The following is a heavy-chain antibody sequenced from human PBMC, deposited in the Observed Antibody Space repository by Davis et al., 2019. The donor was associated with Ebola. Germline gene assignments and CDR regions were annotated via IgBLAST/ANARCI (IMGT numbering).Heavy chain of an antibody. CDR3: ARIVVVPAAMRSRDNYYYGMDV. D-gene: IGHD2-2*01. J-gene: IGHJ6*02. Sequence: SETLSLTCAVYGGSFSGYYWSWIRQPPGKGLEWIGEINHSGSTTYNPSLTSRVTISVDTSKNQFSLKLSSVTAADTAVYYCARIVVVPAAMRSRDNYYYGMDVWGQGTTVTVSS. V-gene: IGHV4-34*01. CDR2: INHSGST. CDR1: GGSFSGYY.